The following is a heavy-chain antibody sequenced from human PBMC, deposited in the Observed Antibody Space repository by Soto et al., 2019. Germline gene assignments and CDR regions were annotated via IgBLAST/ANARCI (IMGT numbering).Heavy chain of an antibody. CDR2: IIPIFGTA. D-gene: IGHD3-3*01. Sequence: SVKVSCKASGGTFSSYASSWVRQAPGQGLEWMGGIIPIFGTANYAQKFQGRVTITADESTSTAYMELSSLRSEDTAVYYCANPYYDFWSGDDAFDIWGQGTMVTVSS. V-gene: IGHV1-69*13. J-gene: IGHJ3*02. CDR3: ANPYYDFWSGDDAFDI. CDR1: GGTFSSYA.